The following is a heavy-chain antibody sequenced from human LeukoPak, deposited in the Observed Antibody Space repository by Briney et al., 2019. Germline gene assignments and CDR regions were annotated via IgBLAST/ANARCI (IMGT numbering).Heavy chain of an antibody. J-gene: IGHJ4*02. CDR1: GYTFTGYY. CDR3: ASSDYSIRFFDY. Sequence: ASVKVSCKASGYTFTGYYMHWVRQAPGQGLEWMGWINPNSGGTNYAQKFQDRVTMTRDASISTAYMELSRLRSDDTAVYYCASSDYSIRFFDYWGQGTLVTVSS. CDR2: INPNSGGT. V-gene: IGHV1-2*02. D-gene: IGHD4-11*01.